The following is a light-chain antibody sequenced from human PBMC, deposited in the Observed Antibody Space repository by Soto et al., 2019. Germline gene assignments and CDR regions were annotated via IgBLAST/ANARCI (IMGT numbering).Light chain of an antibody. CDR3: AAWDDSLNGWV. V-gene: IGLV1-36*01. CDR1: RSNIGDNA. CDR2: YDD. J-gene: IGLJ3*02. Sequence: HSVLTQPPSVSEAPRQRVTISSSGSRSNIGDNAVNWYQQLPGKAPKLLIYYDDLLPSGVSDRFSGSQSGTSASLAISGVQSGDDADYDCAAWDDSLNGWVFGGGPKLTVL.